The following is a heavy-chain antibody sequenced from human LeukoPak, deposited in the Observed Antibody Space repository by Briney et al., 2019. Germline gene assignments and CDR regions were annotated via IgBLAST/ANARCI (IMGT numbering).Heavy chain of an antibody. CDR3: ARDFDGIAVAGRLFDY. CDR1: GYTFTSYY. Sequence: ASVKVSCKASGYTFTSYYMHWVRQAPGQGLEWMGIINPSGGSTSYAQKFQGRVTMTRDMSTSTVYMELSSLRSEDTAVYYCARDFDGIAVAGRLFDYWGQGTLVTVSS. D-gene: IGHD6-19*01. CDR2: INPSGGST. J-gene: IGHJ4*02. V-gene: IGHV1-46*01.